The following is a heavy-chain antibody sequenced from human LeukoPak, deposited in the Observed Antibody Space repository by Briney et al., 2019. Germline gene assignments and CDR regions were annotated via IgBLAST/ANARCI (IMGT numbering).Heavy chain of an antibody. CDR3: ATYNWEYEADY. Sequence: GGTLRLSCAASGFTFSNYWIYWVRQVPGKGLVWVSRISPDGKDTSHADSVKGRFTISRDNAKNTLYLQMNSLRAEDTAVYYCATYNWEYEADYWGQGTLVTVSS. D-gene: IGHD1-20*01. J-gene: IGHJ4*02. CDR2: ISPDGKDT. V-gene: IGHV3-74*01. CDR1: GFTFSNYW.